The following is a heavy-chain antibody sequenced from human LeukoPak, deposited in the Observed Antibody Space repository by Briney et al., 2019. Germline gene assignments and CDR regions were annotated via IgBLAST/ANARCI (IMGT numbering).Heavy chain of an antibody. CDR2: GCAGGGST. D-gene: IGHD3-9*01. J-gene: IGHJ4*02. V-gene: IGHV3-23*01. CDR1: GFTFSSYA. CDR3: AKGDPPTYYDILTGQDY. Sequence: PWGSLRLSCAASGFTFSSYAMSWVRQAPGKGLEWVAGGCAGGGSTYYADSVKGRFTISRDNSKNMLYLQLNSLRAEDTAVYYCAKGDPPTYYDILTGQDYWGQGTLVTVSS.